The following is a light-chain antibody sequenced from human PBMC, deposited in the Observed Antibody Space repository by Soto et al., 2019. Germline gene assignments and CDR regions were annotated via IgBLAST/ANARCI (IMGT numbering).Light chain of an antibody. J-gene: IGKJ4*01. CDR2: DAF. CDR3: QQRSNWPLT. CDR1: QSVSTY. V-gene: IGKV3-11*01. Sequence: EIVLTQSPATLSLSPGERAILSCRASQSVSTYLAWYQQKPGQAPRLLIYDAFKRATGIPARFSGSGSGTDFTLTISSLEPEDFAVYYCQQRSNWPLTFGGGTKVAIK.